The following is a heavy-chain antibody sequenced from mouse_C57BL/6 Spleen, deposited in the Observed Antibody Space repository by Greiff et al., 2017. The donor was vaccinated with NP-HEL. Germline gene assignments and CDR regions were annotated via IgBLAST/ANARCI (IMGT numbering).Heavy chain of an antibody. V-gene: IGHV1-64*01. CDR3: ARGLYSYAMDY. CDR1: GYTFTSYW. J-gene: IGHJ4*01. Sequence: QVQLQQPGAELVKPGASVKLSCKASGYTFTSYWMHWVKQRPGQGLEWIGMIHPNSGSTNYNEKFKSKATLTVDKSSSTAYRQLSSLTSEDAAVYYCARGLYSYAMDYWGQGTSVTVSS. D-gene: IGHD3-1*01. CDR2: IHPNSGST.